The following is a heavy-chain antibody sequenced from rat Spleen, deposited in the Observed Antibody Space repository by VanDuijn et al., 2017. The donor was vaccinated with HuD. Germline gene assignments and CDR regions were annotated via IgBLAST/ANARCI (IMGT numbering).Heavy chain of an antibody. J-gene: IGHJ2*01. Sequence: EVLLQESGPGLVKPSQSLSLTCSVTGYSITSSYGWNWIRKFPGNKLEWMGYINSEGTTNYNPSLKSRISITRDTSKNQFFLQVNSVTTEDTATYYCARDNNYKAYWGQGVMVTVSS. V-gene: IGHV3-3*01. D-gene: IGHD1-10*01. CDR2: INSEGTT. CDR1: GYSITSSYG. CDR3: ARDNNYKAY.